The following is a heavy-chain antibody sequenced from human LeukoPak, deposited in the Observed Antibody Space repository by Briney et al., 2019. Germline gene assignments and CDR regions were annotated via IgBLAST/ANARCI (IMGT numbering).Heavy chain of an antibody. CDR1: GYTFTSYG. V-gene: IGHV1-18*01. D-gene: IGHD1-14*01. CDR2: ISAYNGNT. CDR3: AKDQRTPDYYYYYMDV. J-gene: IGHJ6*03. Sequence: SVKVSCKASGYTFTSYGISWVRQAPGQGLEWMGWISAYNGNTNYAQKLQGRVTMTTDTSTSTAYMELRSLRSDDTAVYYCAKDQRTPDYYYYYMDVWGKGTTVTVSS.